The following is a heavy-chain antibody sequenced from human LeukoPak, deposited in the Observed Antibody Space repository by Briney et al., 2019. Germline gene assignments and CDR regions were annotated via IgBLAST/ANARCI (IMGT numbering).Heavy chain of an antibody. V-gene: IGHV3-48*01. CDR2: ITNSGNSK. J-gene: IGHJ5*02. CDR3: ARLEFDP. CDR1: EFTFSSYS. Sequence: GGSLRLSCAASEFTFSSYSMNWVRQAPGKGLEWVSYITNSGNSKSYADSVKGRFTISRDNTKNSLYLQMNSLRAEDTAVYYCARLEFDPWGQGTLVTVSS.